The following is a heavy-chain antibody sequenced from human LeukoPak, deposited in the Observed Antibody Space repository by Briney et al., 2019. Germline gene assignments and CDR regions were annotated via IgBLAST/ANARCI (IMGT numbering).Heavy chain of an antibody. CDR3: ARRRSAYGDYQRSYRGVNWFDP. CDR1: GGSISSSSDY. CDR2: FFYSGST. Sequence: PSETLSLTCTVPGGSISSSSDYWGWIRQPPGKGLEWIGSFFYSGSTYYNPSLKSRVTISVDTSKNQFSLRLSSVTAADTAVYYCARRRSAYGDYQRSYRGVNWFDPWGQGTLVTVSS. J-gene: IGHJ5*02. D-gene: IGHD4-17*01. V-gene: IGHV4-39*07.